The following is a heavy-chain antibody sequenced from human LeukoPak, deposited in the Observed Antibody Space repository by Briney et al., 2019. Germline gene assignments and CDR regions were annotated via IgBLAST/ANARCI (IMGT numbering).Heavy chain of an antibody. CDR2: IYYSGST. Sequence: SETLSLTCTVSDGSITNYYRSWVRQSPGKGLQWIGYIYYSGSTDYNPSLKSRVTMSVDRSRNQFSLKMTSVTAADTAVYYCARGFGSGYDFPTYYYGMDVWGQGTTVTVSS. CDR3: ARGFGSGYDFPTYYYGMDV. CDR1: DGSITNYY. D-gene: IGHD5-12*01. J-gene: IGHJ6*02. V-gene: IGHV4-59*01.